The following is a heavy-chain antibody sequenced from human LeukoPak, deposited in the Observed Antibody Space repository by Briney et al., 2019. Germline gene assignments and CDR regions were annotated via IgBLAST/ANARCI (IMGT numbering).Heavy chain of an antibody. D-gene: IGHD3-3*01. CDR1: GYTFTGYY. CDR2: INPNSGGT. Sequence: GASVKVSCKASGYTFTGYYMHWVQQAPGQGLEWMGWINPNSGGTNYAQKFQGRVTMTRDTSISTAYMELSRLRSDDTAVYYCARGAYDFWSGYYGNHDAFDIWGQGTMVTVSS. V-gene: IGHV1-2*02. CDR3: ARGAYDFWSGYYGNHDAFDI. J-gene: IGHJ3*02.